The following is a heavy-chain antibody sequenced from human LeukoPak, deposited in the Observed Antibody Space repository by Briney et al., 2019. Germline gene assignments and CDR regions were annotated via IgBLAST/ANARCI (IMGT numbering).Heavy chain of an antibody. Sequence: PGGSLRLSCAASGFTFDDYAMHWVRQAPGKGLEWVSGISWNSGSIGYADSVKGRFTISRDNAKNSLYLQMNSLRAEDMALYYCAKDIYSSSWYGDAFDIWGQGTMVTVSS. V-gene: IGHV3-9*03. CDR2: ISWNSGSI. J-gene: IGHJ3*02. D-gene: IGHD6-13*01. CDR3: AKDIYSSSWYGDAFDI. CDR1: GFTFDDYA.